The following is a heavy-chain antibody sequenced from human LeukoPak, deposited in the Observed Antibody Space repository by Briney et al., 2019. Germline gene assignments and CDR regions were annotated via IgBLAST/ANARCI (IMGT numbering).Heavy chain of an antibody. CDR1: GFTFSDYY. CDR2: ISSSGSTI. V-gene: IGHV3-11*01. CDR3: ARGAQWLDVDYYGMDV. Sequence: GGSLRLSCAASGFTFSDYYMSWIRQAPGKGLEWVSYISSSGSTIYYADSVKGRFTISRDNAKNSLYLQMNSLRAEGTAVYYCARGAQWLDVDYYGMDVWGQGTTVTVSS. J-gene: IGHJ6*02. D-gene: IGHD6-19*01.